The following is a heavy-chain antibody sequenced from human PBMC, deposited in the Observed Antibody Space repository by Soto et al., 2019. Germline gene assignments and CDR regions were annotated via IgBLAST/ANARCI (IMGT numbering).Heavy chain of an antibody. CDR1: GGSIISGGYY. CDR3: ALSLYSFPWFGP. CDR2: IYYSGST. D-gene: IGHD2-8*01. Sequence: TLYLTCPVSGGSIISGGYYWSWISQHPGKGLEWIGYIYYSGSTYYNPSLKSRVTISVDTSKNQFSLKLSSVTAADTAVYYCALSLYSFPWFGPWGQGTLVTVSS. J-gene: IGHJ5*02. V-gene: IGHV4-31*03.